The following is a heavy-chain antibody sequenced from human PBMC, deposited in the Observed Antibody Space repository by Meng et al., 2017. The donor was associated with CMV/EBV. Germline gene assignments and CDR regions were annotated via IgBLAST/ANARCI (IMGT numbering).Heavy chain of an antibody. J-gene: IGHJ6*02. CDR2: INQDGSEK. CDR3: ATFFTPVRSSRGVPAVISYYYGMDV. Sequence: GGSLRLSCAASGFTFSSYCMSWVRQAPGTGLEWVANINQDGSEKYYVDSVKGRFTISRDNTKKSLYLQMNSLRAEDTAVYYCATFFTPVRSSRGVPAVISYYYGMDVWGQGTTVTVSS. V-gene: IGHV3-7*01. D-gene: IGHD2-2*01. CDR1: GFTFSSYC.